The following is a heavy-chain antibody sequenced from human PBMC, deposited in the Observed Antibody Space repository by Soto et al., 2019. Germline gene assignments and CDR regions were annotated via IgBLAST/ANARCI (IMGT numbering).Heavy chain of an antibody. D-gene: IGHD5-12*01. J-gene: IGHJ4*02. CDR1: GYTFTSYA. Sequence: QVQLVQSGAEAKKPGASVKVSCKASGYTFTSYAISWVRQAPGQGLEWMGWISTSNGNTNYAQKLQGRVTMTTDTSTSTAYMELRSLRSDDTGVYYCAREHRAPIVPTIRFDHWGQGTLVSVSS. CDR2: ISTSNGNT. V-gene: IGHV1-18*04. CDR3: AREHRAPIVPTIRFDH.